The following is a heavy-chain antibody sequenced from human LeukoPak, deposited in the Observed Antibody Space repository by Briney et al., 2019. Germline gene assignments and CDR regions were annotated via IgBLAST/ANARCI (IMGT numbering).Heavy chain of an antibody. Sequence: GGSLRLSCAASGFTLSRYGMHWVRQAPGKGLEWVAFIQYDGIYKNYRDSVRGRFTISRDNSRNTLYLQMSSLRLEDAAVYYCASEGIDVAGTYDHWGQGTLVTVSS. CDR2: IQYDGIYK. D-gene: IGHD6-19*01. CDR3: ASEGIDVAGTYDH. CDR1: GFTLSRYG. J-gene: IGHJ5*02. V-gene: IGHV3-30*02.